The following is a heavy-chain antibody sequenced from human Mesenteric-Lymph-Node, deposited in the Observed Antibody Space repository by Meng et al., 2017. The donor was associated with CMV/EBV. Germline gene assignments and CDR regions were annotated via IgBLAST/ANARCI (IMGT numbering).Heavy chain of an antibody. D-gene: IGHD3-3*01. J-gene: IGHJ6*02. CDR2: IYSDDSI. V-gene: IGHV3-53*01. CDR3: ARDAYDFWSGYPYYYYGMDV. CDR1: GFTVSNNY. Sequence: GGSLRLSCAASGFTVSNNYMSWVRQAPGKGLEWVSVIYSDDSIYYADSVKGRFTISRDNSKNTLYLQMNSLRAEDTAVYYCARDAYDFWSGYPYYYYGMDVWGQGTTVTVSS.